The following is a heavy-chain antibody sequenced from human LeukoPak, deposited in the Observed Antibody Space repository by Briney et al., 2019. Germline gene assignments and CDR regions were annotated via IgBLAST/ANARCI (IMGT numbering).Heavy chain of an antibody. V-gene: IGHV3-66*01. Sequence: GGSLRLSCAASGFTVSSNYMSWVRQAPGKRLEWVSVIYSGGSTYYADSVKGRFTISRDNSKNTLYLQMNSLRAEDTAVYYCARDYYDSSGPTPHFDYWDQGTLVTVSS. J-gene: IGHJ4*02. CDR2: IYSGGST. CDR3: ARDYYDSSGPTPHFDY. D-gene: IGHD3-22*01. CDR1: GFTVSSNY.